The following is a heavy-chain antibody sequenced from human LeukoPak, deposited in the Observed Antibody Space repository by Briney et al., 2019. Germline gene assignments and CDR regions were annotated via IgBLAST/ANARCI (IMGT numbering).Heavy chain of an antibody. Sequence: GRSLRLSCAASGFTVSSNYMSWVRQAPGKGLEWVSVIYSGGSTYYADSVNGRFTISRDNSKNPLYLQMNSLRAEDTSVYYCARAGLDCGGGSCYYFDYWGQGTLVTVSS. CDR3: ARAGLDCGGGSCYYFDY. CDR1: GFTVSSNY. D-gene: IGHD2-15*01. V-gene: IGHV3-53*01. CDR2: IYSGGST. J-gene: IGHJ4*02.